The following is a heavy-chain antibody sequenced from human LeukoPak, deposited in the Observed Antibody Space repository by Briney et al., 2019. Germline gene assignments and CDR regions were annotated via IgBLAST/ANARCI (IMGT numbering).Heavy chain of an antibody. J-gene: IGHJ4*03. D-gene: IGHD3-10*01. CDR3: ARYYRDYYGSGSHRRGYFDY. CDR2: IYTSGST. V-gene: IGHV4-4*07. CDR1: GGSISSYY. Sequence: SSETLSLTCTVSGGSISSYYWSWIRQPAGKGLEWIGRIYTSGSTNYNPSLKSRVTMSVDTSKNQFSLKLSSVTAADTAVYYCARYYRDYYGSGSHRRGYFDYWGQGTMVTVSS.